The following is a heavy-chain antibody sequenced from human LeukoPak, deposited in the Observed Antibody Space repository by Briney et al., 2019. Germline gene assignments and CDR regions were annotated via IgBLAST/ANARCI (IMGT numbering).Heavy chain of an antibody. D-gene: IGHD6-19*01. J-gene: IGHJ4*02. CDR1: GFTFGRHW. CDR3: ARDSVAGGFDY. V-gene: IGHV3-7*01. CDR2: MNQGGSET. Sequence: TGGSLRLSCAASGFTFGRHWMSWVRQAPGKGLEWVAHMNQGGSETTNVDSVKGRFTISRDDAKNLVFLQMNSLRVEDTAVYYCARDSVAGGFDYWGQGILVTVSS.